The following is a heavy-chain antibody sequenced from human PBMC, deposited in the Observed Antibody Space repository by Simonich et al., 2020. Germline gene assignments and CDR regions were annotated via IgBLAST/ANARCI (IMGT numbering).Heavy chain of an antibody. CDR3: TTGWYGGNSGAFDI. J-gene: IGHJ3*02. Sequence: EVQLVESGGGLVKPGGSLRLSCAASGFTFSNAWMSWVRQAPRKGLDGVDRSKSKTEGGTTDYAAPVKGRFTISRDDSKNTLYLQMNSLKTEDTAVYYCTTGWYGGNSGAFDIWGQGTMVTVSS. V-gene: IGHV3-15*01. D-gene: IGHD2-21*02. CDR1: GFTFSNAW. CDR2: SKSKTEGGTT.